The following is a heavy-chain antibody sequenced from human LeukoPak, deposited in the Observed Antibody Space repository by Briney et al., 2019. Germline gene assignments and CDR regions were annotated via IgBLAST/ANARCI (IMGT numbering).Heavy chain of an antibody. Sequence: GGSLRLSCAASGFTFSIYSMNWVRQAPGKGLEWVSSISSTSSYINYADLVRGRFTISRDNAKNSLYLQMNSLRAEDTALYYCAKVAEGFDPWGQGTLVTVSS. J-gene: IGHJ5*02. CDR3: AKVAEGFDP. CDR1: GFTFSIYS. V-gene: IGHV3-21*04. CDR2: ISSTSSYI.